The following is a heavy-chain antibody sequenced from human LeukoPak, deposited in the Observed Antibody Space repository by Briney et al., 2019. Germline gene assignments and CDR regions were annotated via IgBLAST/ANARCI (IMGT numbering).Heavy chain of an antibody. Sequence: SETLSLTCAVYGGSFSGYYWSWIRQPPGKGLEWIGEINHSGSTNYNPSLKSRVTISVDTSKNQFSLKLSSVTAADTAVYYCARGPGGFWSGYWDYYYYYMDVWGKGTTVTVSS. CDR2: INHSGST. CDR3: ARGPGGFWSGYWDYYYYYMDV. V-gene: IGHV4-34*01. D-gene: IGHD3-3*01. CDR1: GGSFSGYY. J-gene: IGHJ6*03.